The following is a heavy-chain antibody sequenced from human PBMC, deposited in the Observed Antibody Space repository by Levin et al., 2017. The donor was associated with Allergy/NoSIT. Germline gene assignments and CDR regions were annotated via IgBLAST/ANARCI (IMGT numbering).Heavy chain of an antibody. CDR3: ARGLSVRGVIRAFDY. V-gene: IGHV4-34*01. Sequence: SQTLSLTCAVYGGSFSGYYWSWIRQPPGKGLEWIGEINHSGSTNYNPSLKSRVTISVDTSKNQFSLKLSSVTAADTAVYYCARGLSVRGVIRAFDYWGQGTLVTVSS. D-gene: IGHD3-10*01. CDR2: INHSGST. CDR1: GGSFSGYY. J-gene: IGHJ4*02.